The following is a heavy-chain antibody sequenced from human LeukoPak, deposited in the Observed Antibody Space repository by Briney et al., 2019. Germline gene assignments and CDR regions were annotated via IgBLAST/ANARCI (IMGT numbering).Heavy chain of an antibody. CDR2: IYYSGST. J-gene: IGHJ4*02. CDR1: GGSISSYY. D-gene: IGHD3-16*01. V-gene: IGHV4-59*08. Sequence: KASETLSLTCTVSGGSISSYYWSWIRQPPGKGLEWIGYIYYSGSTNYNPSLKSRVTISVDTSKNQFSLKLSSVTAADTAVYYCARGASDLDYWGQGTLVSVSS. CDR3: ARGASDLDY.